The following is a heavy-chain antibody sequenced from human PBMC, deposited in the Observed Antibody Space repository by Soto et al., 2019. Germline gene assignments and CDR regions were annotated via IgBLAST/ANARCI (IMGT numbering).Heavy chain of an antibody. CDR2: IYWDDDK. V-gene: IGHV2-5*02. CDR3: AHSVQLYYDYVWGSYRRAEYFQH. Sequence: QITLKESGPTLVKPTQTHTLTCTFSGFSLSTSGVGVGWIRQPPGKALEWLALIYWDDDKRYNPSLKSRLTNAKNTSRDQVVLTIINMDPVDTATYYCAHSVQLYYDYVWGSYRRAEYFQHWGQGTLVTFSS. J-gene: IGHJ1*01. CDR1: GFSLSTSGVG. D-gene: IGHD3-16*02.